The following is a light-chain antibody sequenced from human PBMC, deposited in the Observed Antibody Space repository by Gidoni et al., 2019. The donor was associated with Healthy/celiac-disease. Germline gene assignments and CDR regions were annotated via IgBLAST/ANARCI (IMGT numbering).Light chain of an antibody. CDR1: QSVSSN. CDR3: QQYNNWPPWT. J-gene: IGKJ1*01. V-gene: IGKV3-15*01. Sequence: EIVMTQSPAPLSVSPGERATLSCRARQSVSSNLAWYQQKPGQAPRLLIYGASTRATGIPARFSGSGSGTEFTLTISSLQSEDFAVYYCQQYNNWPPWTFXQXTKVEIK. CDR2: GAS.